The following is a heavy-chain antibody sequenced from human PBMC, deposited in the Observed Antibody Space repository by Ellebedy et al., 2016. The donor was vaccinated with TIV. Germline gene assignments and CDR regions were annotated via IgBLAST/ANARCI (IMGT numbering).Heavy chain of an antibody. Sequence: ASVKVSCXASVYTFTGYYMHWVRQAPGQGLEWMGWINPNSGGKNYAQKFQGRVTMTRDTSISTAYMELSRLRSDDTAVYYCARDQFYGSGSYNYMDVWGKGTTVTVSS. J-gene: IGHJ6*03. CDR1: VYTFTGYY. V-gene: IGHV1-2*02. D-gene: IGHD3-10*01. CDR3: ARDQFYGSGSYNYMDV. CDR2: INPNSGGK.